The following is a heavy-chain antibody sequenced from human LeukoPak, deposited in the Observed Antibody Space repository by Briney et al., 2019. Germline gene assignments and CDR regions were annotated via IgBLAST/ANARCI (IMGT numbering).Heavy chain of an antibody. CDR1: GGSISSGGYY. V-gene: IGHV4-31*03. CDR3: ARGFDGGHLFDY. J-gene: IGHJ4*02. D-gene: IGHD4-23*01. Sequence: SETLSLTCTVSGGSISSGGYYWSWIRQHPGKGLEWIGYIYYSGSTYYNPSLKSRVTISVDTSKNQFSLKLSSATAADTAVYYCARGFDGGHLFDYWGQGTLVTVSS. CDR2: IYYSGST.